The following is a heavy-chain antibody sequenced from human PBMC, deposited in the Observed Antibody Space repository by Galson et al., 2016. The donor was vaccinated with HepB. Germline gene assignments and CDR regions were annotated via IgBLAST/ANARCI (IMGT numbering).Heavy chain of an antibody. V-gene: IGHV1-2*04. D-gene: IGHD3-16*01. CDR1: GYTFTDYY. CDR2: INPNSGVT. J-gene: IGHJ4*02. Sequence: SVKVSCKASGYTFTDYYIHWVRQAPGQGLVWMAWINPNSGVTNSAQKFQVWVTMTRDTSISTAYLELRRLSSDDTAVYYCARGTALGPPNLDYWGQGTLVTVSS. CDR3: ARGTALGPPNLDY.